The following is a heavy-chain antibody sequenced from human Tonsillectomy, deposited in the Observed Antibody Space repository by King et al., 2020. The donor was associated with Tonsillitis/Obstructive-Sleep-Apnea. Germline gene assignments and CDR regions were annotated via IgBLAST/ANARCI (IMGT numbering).Heavy chain of an antibody. Sequence: VQLQQWGAGLLKPSETLSLTCAVYGGSFSGYYWSWIRQPPGKGLEWIGEINHSGSTNYNPSLKSRVTISVDTSKNQFSLKLSSVPAADTAVYYCARGDIVVVTAIGGFYFDYWGQGTLVTVSS. V-gene: IGHV4-34*01. J-gene: IGHJ4*02. CDR2: INHSGST. CDR1: GGSFSGYY. CDR3: ARGDIVVVTAIGGFYFDY. D-gene: IGHD2-21*02.